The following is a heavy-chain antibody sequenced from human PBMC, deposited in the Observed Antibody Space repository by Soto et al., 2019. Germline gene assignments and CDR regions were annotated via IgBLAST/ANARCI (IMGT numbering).Heavy chain of an antibody. CDR1: GDFITNSLYY. J-gene: IGHJ5*02. D-gene: IGHD2-21*02. CDR2: FYYSGST. V-gene: IGHV4-39*01. CDR3: ARTALGWFDP. Sequence: SSETLSLTCTVSGDFITNSLYYWVWIRQPPGKGLEWIGSFYYSGSTHYNPSLKSRVTMSVDTSKNQLSLMLNSVTATDSAVYYCARTALGWFDPWGQGTLVTVSS.